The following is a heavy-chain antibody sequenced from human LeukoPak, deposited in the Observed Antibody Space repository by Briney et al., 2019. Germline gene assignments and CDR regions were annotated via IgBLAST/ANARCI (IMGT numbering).Heavy chain of an antibody. CDR2: ISWNSGSI. D-gene: IGHD4-17*01. V-gene: IGHV3-9*01. Sequence: PGGSLRLSCAASGFTFDDYAMHWVRQAPGKGLEWVSGISWNSGSIGYADSVKGRFTISRDNAKNSLYLQMNSLRAEDTALYYCAKDMGSDYARLTYYYGMDVWGQGTTVTVSS. CDR1: GFTFDDYA. CDR3: AKDMGSDYARLTYYYGMDV. J-gene: IGHJ6*02.